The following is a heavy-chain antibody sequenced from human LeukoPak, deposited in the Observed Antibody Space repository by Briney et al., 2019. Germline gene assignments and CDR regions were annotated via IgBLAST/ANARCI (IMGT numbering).Heavy chain of an antibody. Sequence: ESSETLSLTCSVSVVSMNGYYWSWLRQSAGNRLEWIGHVDSSGNTNYNPSLESRVTMSVDTSKKQFSLKLTSVTAADMAVYFCARQFLVGSTFHAFDLWGQGTRVTVSS. J-gene: IGHJ3*01. D-gene: IGHD1-26*01. V-gene: IGHV4-4*07. CDR2: VDSSGNT. CDR3: ARQFLVGSTFHAFDL. CDR1: VVSMNGYY.